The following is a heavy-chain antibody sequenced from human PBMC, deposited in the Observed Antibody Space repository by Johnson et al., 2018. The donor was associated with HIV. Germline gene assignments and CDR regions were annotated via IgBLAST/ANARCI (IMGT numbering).Heavy chain of an antibody. Sequence: VQLVESGGGLVQPGGSLRLSCAASGFTFSSYWMSWVRQAPGKGLEWVANIKQDGSEKYYVDSVKGRFTISRDNAKNSLYLQMNSLRAEDTAVYYCARDKGDGVAFDIWCQGTMVTVTS. CDR1: GFTFSSYW. V-gene: IGHV3-7*05. J-gene: IGHJ3*02. D-gene: IGHD3-10*01. CDR3: ARDKGDGVAFDI. CDR2: IKQDGSEK.